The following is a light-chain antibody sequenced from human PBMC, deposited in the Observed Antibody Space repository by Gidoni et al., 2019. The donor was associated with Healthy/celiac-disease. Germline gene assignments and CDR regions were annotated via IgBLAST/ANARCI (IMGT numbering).Light chain of an antibody. CDR1: QSMSSY. CDR2: AAS. J-gene: IGKJ1*01. CDR3: QQSYSTTWT. Sequence: DIQMIQPPPSLSASVGDRVTITCRASQSMSSYLNWYQQKPGKAPKLLIYAASNLQSGVPSRFSGSGSGTDFTLTISSLQPEDFATYYCQQSYSTTWTFGQGTKVEIK. V-gene: IGKV1-39*01.